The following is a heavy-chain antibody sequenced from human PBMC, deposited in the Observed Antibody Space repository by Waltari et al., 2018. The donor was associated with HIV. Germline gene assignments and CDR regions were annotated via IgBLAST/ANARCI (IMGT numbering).Heavy chain of an antibody. Sequence: VQLQQWGAGLLKPSETLSLTYAVSGGSFSGYYWSWIRQSPGKGLEWIGQINHSGSTNYNPSLQSRVTMSVDTSKNHFSLNLSSVTAADSAVYHCARQHDYGGPTSKYYQYYGMDVWGQGTTVTVS. D-gene: IGHD4-17*01. V-gene: IGHV4-34*01. CDR2: INHSGST. J-gene: IGHJ6*02. CDR3: ARQHDYGGPTSKYYQYYGMDV. CDR1: GGSFSGYY.